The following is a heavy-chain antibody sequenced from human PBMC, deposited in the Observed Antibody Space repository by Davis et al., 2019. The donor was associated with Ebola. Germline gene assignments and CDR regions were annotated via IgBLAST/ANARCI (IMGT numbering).Heavy chain of an antibody. J-gene: IGHJ2*01. Sequence: PGGSLRLSCAASGFTFSSHGMHWVRQAPGKGLEWVAVIGDNGRTKFYADSATGRFTLSRDNFMNTLDLQMNSLRPEDTDVYYCAKEGAWGNWYLDLWGRGTLVTVSS. CDR3: AKEGAWGNWYLDL. D-gene: IGHD3-16*01. CDR1: GFTFSSHG. CDR2: IGDNGRTK. V-gene: IGHV3-30*18.